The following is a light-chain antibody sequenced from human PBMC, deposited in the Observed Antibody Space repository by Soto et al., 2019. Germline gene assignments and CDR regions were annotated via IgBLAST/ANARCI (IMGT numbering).Light chain of an antibody. CDR3: QQYGSSPQIT. CDR2: GAS. CDR1: HSVSSH. V-gene: IGKV3-20*01. Sequence: IVVTQSPATLSVSPGERVTLSCRTSHSVSSHVAWYQQKPGQAPRLLIYGASGRATGIPDRFSGSGSGTDYTLTISRLETEDFAVYYCQQYGSSPQITFGQGTRLEIK. J-gene: IGKJ5*01.